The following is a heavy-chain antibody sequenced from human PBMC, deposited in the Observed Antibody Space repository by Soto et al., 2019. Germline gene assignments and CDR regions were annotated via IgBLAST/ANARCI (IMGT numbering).Heavy chain of an antibody. D-gene: IGHD6-13*01. CDR2: ISAYNGNT. CDR1: GYTFTSYG. J-gene: IGHJ5*02. CDR3: ARDRSRVAAAAPGWFDP. V-gene: IGHV1-18*01. Sequence: QVQLVQSGAEVKKPGASVKVSCKASGYTFTSYGISWVRQAPGQGLEWMGWISAYNGNTNYAQKRQGRVTMTTDTATSTAYMELRSLRSDDTAVYYCARDRSRVAAAAPGWFDPWGQGTLVTVSS.